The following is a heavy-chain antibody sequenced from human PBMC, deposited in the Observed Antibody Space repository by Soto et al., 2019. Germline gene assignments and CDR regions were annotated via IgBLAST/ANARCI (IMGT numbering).Heavy chain of an antibody. CDR2: INPKSGGT. J-gene: IGHJ6*02. CDR1: GYSFTDYH. Sequence: ASVKVSCKASGYSFTDYHIHWVRQAPGQGLEWLGRINPKSGGTSTAQKFQGWVTMTRDRSISTVYMELTRLRSDDTAVYFCARGHSTDCSNGVCSFFYNHDMDVWGQGTTVTVSS. V-gene: IGHV1-2*04. D-gene: IGHD2-8*01. CDR3: ARGHSTDCSNGVCSFFYNHDMDV.